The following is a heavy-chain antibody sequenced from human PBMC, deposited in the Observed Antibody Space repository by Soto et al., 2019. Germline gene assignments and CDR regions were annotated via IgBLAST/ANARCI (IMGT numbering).Heavy chain of an antibody. V-gene: IGHV4-59*01. CDR2: IYYSGST. CDR3: ARGAGGYSYGVYGMDV. Sequence: ETLSLTCPVSGGSISSYYWSWIRQPPGKGLEWIGYIYYSGSTNYNPSLKSRVTISVDTSKNQFSLKLSSVTAADTAVYYCARGAGGYSYGVYGMDVWGQGTKVTVYS. J-gene: IGHJ6*02. CDR1: GGSISSYY. D-gene: IGHD5-18*01.